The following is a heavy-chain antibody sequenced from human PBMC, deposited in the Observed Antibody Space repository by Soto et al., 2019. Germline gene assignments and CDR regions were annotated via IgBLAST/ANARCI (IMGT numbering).Heavy chain of an antibody. Sequence: SETLSLTCTVSGGSISSSSYYWGWIRQPPGKGLEWIGSIYYSGSTFYNPSLKSRVTISVDTSKNQFSLKLSSVTAADTAVYYCAGSGYYHNSVMDVRGQGTTVTVSS. D-gene: IGHD3-22*01. CDR2: IYYSGST. CDR3: AGSGYYHNSVMDV. CDR1: GGSISSSSYY. V-gene: IGHV4-39*07. J-gene: IGHJ6*02.